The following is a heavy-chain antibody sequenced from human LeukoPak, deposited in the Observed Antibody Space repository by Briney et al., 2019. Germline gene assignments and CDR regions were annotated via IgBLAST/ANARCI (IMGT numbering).Heavy chain of an antibody. CDR1: GYTFTCYY. CDR3: ARVAPLRLGELSFLRFWDY. Sequence: ASVKVSCKASGYTFTCYYMHWVRQAPGQGLEWMGWINPNSGGTNYAQKFQGRVTMTRDTSISTAYMELSRLRSDDTAVYYCARVAPLRLGELSFLRFWDYWGQGTLVTVSS. CDR2: INPNSGGT. J-gene: IGHJ4*02. V-gene: IGHV1-2*02. D-gene: IGHD3-16*02.